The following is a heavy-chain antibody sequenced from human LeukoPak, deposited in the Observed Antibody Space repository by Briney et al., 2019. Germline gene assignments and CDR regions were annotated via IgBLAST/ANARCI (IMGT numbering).Heavy chain of an antibody. Sequence: SGTLSLTCAVYGGSFSGYYWSWIRQPPGKGLEWIGEINHSGSTNYNPSLKSRVTISVDTSKNQFSLKLSSVTAADTAVYYCARGYDFWSGWALPYYMDVWGKGTTVTVSS. CDR3: ARGYDFWSGWALPYYMDV. D-gene: IGHD3-3*01. V-gene: IGHV4-34*01. CDR1: GGSFSGYY. J-gene: IGHJ6*03. CDR2: INHSGST.